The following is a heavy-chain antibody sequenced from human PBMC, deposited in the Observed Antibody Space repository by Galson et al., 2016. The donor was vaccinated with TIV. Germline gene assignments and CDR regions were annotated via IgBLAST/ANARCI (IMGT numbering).Heavy chain of an antibody. CDR2: MNPNSGNT. CDR3: ARSGDYGDY. D-gene: IGHD4-17*01. CDR1: GYTFTSYD. Sequence: SVKVSCKASGYTFTSYDINWVRQATGQGLEWMGWMNPNSGNTGYAQKFRGRVTMTRNTSVRTAYMELSSLRSEDAAVYCCARSGDYGDYWGQGTLVTVSS. J-gene: IGHJ4*02. V-gene: IGHV1-8*02.